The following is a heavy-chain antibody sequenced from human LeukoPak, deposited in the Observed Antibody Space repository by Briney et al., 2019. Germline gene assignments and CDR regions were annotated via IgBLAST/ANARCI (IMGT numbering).Heavy chain of an antibody. D-gene: IGHD1-1*01. V-gene: IGHV3-23*01. Sequence: GGSLRLSCAASRFTFSSYAMSWVRQAPGKGLEWVSAISGSGGSTYYADSVKGRFTISRDNSKNTLYLQMNSLRAEDTAVYYCAKPMGSNYYFDYWGQGTLVTVSS. J-gene: IGHJ4*02. CDR1: RFTFSSYA. CDR3: AKPMGSNYYFDY. CDR2: ISGSGGST.